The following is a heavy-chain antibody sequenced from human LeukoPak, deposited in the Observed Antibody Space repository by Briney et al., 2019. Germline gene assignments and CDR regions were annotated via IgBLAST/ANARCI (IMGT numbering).Heavy chain of an antibody. CDR2: INHSGST. J-gene: IGHJ4*02. V-gene: IGHV4-34*01. CDR1: GGSFSGYY. CDR3: ARGWDTAMVFDY. Sequence: SETLSLTCAVYGGSFSGYYWSWIRQPPGKGLEWIREINHSGSTNYNPSLKSRVTISVDTSKNQFSLKLSSVTAADTAVYYCARGWDTAMVFDYWGQGTLVTVSS. D-gene: IGHD5-18*01.